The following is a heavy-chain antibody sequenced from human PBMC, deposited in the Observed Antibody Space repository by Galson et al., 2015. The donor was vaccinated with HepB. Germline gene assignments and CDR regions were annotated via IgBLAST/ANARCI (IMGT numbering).Heavy chain of an antibody. J-gene: IGHJ3*02. V-gene: IGHV3-30*04. D-gene: IGHD1-14*01. CDR3: ARDNRWNAFDI. Sequence: SLRLSCAASGFTFSTYAMHWVRQAPGKGLEWVAVISYDGSNKYYADSVKGRFTISSDNSKNTLYLQMNSLRAEDTAIYYCARDNRWNAFDIWGQGTMVTVSS. CDR1: GFTFSTYA. CDR2: ISYDGSNK.